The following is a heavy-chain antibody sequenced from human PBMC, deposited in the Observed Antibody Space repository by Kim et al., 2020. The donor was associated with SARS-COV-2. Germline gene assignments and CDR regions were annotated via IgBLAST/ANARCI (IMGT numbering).Heavy chain of an antibody. D-gene: IGHD3-3*01. J-gene: IGHJ6*02. V-gene: IGHV3-15*01. CDR3: TAYDFWSGVYGMVV. CDR1: GFTFSHAW. CDR2: IKSKTDGGTT. Sequence: GGTLRLYCADSGFTFSHAWMTWVRQAPEKGLEWVGRIKSKTDGGTTDYAAPVNGRLTISRDDSKNTLYLRMNSLKTEDTALYYCTAYDFWSGVYGMVVWGQGTTVSVS.